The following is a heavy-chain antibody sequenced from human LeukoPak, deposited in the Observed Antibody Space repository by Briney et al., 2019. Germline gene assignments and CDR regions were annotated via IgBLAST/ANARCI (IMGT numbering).Heavy chain of an antibody. J-gene: IGHJ3*02. CDR1: GFTFTASY. CDR2: LNANTGGT. D-gene: IGHD1-26*01. V-gene: IGHV1-2*02. Sequence: RASVKVSCKASGFTFTASYIHWVRQAPGQRLEWVGWLNANTGGTSYSQSFQGRVTMTRDTSINTAYMELNRLTSDDTAVYYCARLGQVILPNDAFDIWGQGTTVSVSS. CDR3: ARLGQVILPNDAFDI.